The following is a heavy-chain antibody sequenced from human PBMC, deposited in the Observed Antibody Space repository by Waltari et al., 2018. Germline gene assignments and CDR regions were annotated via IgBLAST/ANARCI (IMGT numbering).Heavy chain of an antibody. CDR3: AKAPQFFGGRDYYYYYAMDV. D-gene: IGHD3-10*01. J-gene: IGHJ6*02. Sequence: QEQLQESGPRLVEPSETLSLICSVSGGTISNYYWSWIRQSPEKGPEWIGYIYDSGTTNYNPSLKSRVTISLDMLKNQFYLKLRSVTAADTAVYYCAKAPQFFGGRDYYYYYAMDVWGQGILVTVSS. CDR1: GGTISNYY. CDR2: IYDSGTT. V-gene: IGHV4-59*01.